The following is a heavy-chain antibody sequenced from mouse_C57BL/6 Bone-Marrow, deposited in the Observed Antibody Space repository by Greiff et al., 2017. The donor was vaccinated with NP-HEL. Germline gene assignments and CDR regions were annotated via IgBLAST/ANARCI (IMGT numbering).Heavy chain of an antibody. J-gene: IGHJ3*01. D-gene: IGHD1-2*01. CDR2: IYPGDGDT. Sequence: QVQLQQSGPELVKPGASVKISCKASGYAFSSSWMNWVKQRPGKGLEWIGRIYPGDGDTNYNGKFKGKATLTADKSSSTAYMQLSSLTSEDSAVYFCARRGAHYYGAWFAYWGQGTLVTVSA. CDR3: ARRGAHYYGAWFAY. CDR1: GYAFSSSW. V-gene: IGHV1-82*01.